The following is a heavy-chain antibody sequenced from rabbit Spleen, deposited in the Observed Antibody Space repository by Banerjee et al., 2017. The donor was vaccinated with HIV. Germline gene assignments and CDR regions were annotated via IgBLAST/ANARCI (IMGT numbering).Heavy chain of an antibody. V-gene: IGHV1S47*01. CDR3: ARGYNDVGYRVNL. D-gene: IGHD7-1*01. Sequence: QEQLVESGGGLVQPGGSLKLSCKASGFDFSSYGVSWVRQAPGKGLEWIGYIDPVFGVTNYANWVNGRFTISSHNAQNTLYLQLNSLTVADTATYFCARGYNDVGYRVNLWGPGTLVTVS. J-gene: IGHJ4*01. CDR1: GFDFSSYG. CDR2: IDPVFGVT.